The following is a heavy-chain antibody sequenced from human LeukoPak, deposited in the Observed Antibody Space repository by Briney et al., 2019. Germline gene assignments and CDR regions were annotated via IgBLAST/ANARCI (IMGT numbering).Heavy chain of an antibody. Sequence: GGSLRLSCAASGFTFSSYSMNWVRQAPGKGLEWVSSISSSSSYIYYADSVKGRFTISRDNAKNSLYLQMNSLRAEDTAVYYCARGDTAMPWNWFDPWGQGTLVTVSS. CDR2: ISSSSSYI. J-gene: IGHJ5*02. V-gene: IGHV3-21*01. CDR1: GFTFSSYS. CDR3: ARGDTAMPWNWFDP. D-gene: IGHD5-18*01.